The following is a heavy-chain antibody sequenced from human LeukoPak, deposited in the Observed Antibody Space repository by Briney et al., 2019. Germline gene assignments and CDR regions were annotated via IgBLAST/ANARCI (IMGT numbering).Heavy chain of an antibody. CDR1: GGSFSGYY. CDR3: ARGQAAAGNRGIDY. D-gene: IGHD6-13*01. V-gene: IGHV4-34*01. J-gene: IGHJ4*02. Sequence: SETLSHTCAVYGGSFSGYYWSWIRQPPGKGLEWIGEINHSGSTNYNPSLKSRVTISVDTSKNQFSLKLSSVTAADTAVYYCARGQAAAGNRGIDYWGQGTLVTVSS. CDR2: INHSGST.